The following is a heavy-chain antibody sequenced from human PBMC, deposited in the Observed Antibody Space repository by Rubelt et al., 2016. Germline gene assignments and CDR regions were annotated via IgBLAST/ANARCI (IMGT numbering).Heavy chain of an antibody. CDR1: GGSISSYY. Sequence: QVQLQESGPGLVKPSETLSLTCTVSGGSISSYYWSWIRQPPGKGLEWIGYIYYSGSTNYNPSLHLRVPFSVAPSKNQFALKLSPVTAADTAGYYCARAASSNWFDPWGQGTLVTVSS. CDR3: ARAASSNWFDP. V-gene: IGHV4-59*01. CDR2: IYYSGST. J-gene: IGHJ5*02. D-gene: IGHD6-25*01.